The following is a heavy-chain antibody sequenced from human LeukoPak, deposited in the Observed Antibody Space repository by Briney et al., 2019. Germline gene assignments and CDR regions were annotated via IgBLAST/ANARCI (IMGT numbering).Heavy chain of an antibody. CDR3: ARHYYYDSSGVNWFDP. D-gene: IGHD3-22*01. Sequence: PSETLSLTCTVSGGSISSYYWSWIRQPPGKGLEWIGYIYYSGSTNYNPSLKSRVTIPVDTSKNQFSLKLSSVTAADTAVYYCARHYYYDSSGVNWFDPWAREPWSPSPQ. J-gene: IGHJ5*02. CDR2: IYYSGST. CDR1: GGSISSYY. V-gene: IGHV4-59*08.